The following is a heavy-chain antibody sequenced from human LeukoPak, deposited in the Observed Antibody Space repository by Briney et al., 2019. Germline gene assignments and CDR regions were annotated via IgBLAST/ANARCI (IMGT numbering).Heavy chain of an antibody. CDR1: GGSISSYY. CDR2: IYYSGST. J-gene: IGHJ4*02. V-gene: IGHV4-59*12. D-gene: IGHD3-3*01. CDR3: ARGGGGSYDFWSGYYTGGY. Sequence: SETLSLTCTVSGGSISSYYWSWIRQPPGKGLEWIGYIYYSGSTNYNPSLKSRVTISVDTSKNQFSLKLSSVTATDTAVYYCARGGGGSYDFWSGYYTGGYWGQGTLVTVSS.